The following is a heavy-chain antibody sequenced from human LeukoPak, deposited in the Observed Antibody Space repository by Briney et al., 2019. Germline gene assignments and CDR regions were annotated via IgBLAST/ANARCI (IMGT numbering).Heavy chain of an antibody. V-gene: IGHV4-4*02. CDR2: IHHSGST. CDR3: ARDSEPYYYDSSGYYGY. CDR1: GGSISNSNW. Sequence: SGTLSLTCAVSGGSISNSNWWSWVRQPPGKGLEWIGEIHHSGSTNYNPSLKSRVTISVDKSREQFSLKLSSVTAADTAVYYCARDSEPYYYDSSGYYGYWGQGTLVTVSS. J-gene: IGHJ4*02. D-gene: IGHD3-22*01.